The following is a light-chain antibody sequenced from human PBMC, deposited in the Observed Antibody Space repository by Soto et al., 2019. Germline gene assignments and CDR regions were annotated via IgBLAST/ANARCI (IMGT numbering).Light chain of an antibody. CDR3: SSHTSSSTLV. Sequence: QSALTQPASVSGSPGQSITISCTGTSSDVGAYDYVSWFQQHPGKAPKLMICEVSNRPSGVSNRFSGSKSGNTASLTISGLQPEDEADYYCSSHTSSSTLVFGGGTQLTVL. CDR2: EVS. J-gene: IGLJ2*01. V-gene: IGLV2-14*01. CDR1: SSDVGAYDY.